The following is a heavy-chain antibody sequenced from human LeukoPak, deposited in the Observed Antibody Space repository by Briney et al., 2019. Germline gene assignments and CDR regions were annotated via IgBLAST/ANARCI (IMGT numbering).Heavy chain of an antibody. Sequence: SETLSLTCTVSGGSISSYYWSWIRQPAGKGLEWIGRIYTSGSTNYNPSLKRRVTMSVDTSKNQFSLKLSSVTAADTAVYYCARGFLEWSSSTPYNWFDPWGQGTLVTVSS. D-gene: IGHD3-3*01. CDR3: ARGFLEWSSSTPYNWFDP. CDR1: GGSISSYY. J-gene: IGHJ5*02. V-gene: IGHV4-4*07. CDR2: IYTSGST.